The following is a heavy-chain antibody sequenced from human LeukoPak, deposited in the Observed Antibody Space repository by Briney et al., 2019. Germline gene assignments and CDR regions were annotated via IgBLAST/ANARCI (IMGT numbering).Heavy chain of an antibody. J-gene: IGHJ4*02. D-gene: IGHD3-10*01. Sequence: PGGSLRLSCAASGFTFTNYWMSWVRQAPGKGLELVANIKQDRSEKYYVDSVKGRFTISRDNAKNSLYLQMNSLRAEDTAVYYCARDFEVYGSGTEDYWGQGTLVTVSS. CDR2: IKQDRSEK. V-gene: IGHV3-7*03. CDR1: GFTFTNYW. CDR3: ARDFEVYGSGTEDY.